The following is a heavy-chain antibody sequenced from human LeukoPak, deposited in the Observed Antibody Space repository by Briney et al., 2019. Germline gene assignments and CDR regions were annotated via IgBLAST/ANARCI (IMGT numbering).Heavy chain of an antibody. V-gene: IGHV4-38-2*02. D-gene: IGHD6-19*01. Sequence: ASETLSLTCTVSGYYISSGYYWGWIRQSPEKGLEWIGSIYHSGATYYNPSLKSRVTISVDTSKNQFSLKVTSVTAADTAVYYCARDLGMAGIAPVDYWGQGTLVTVSS. CDR2: IYHSGAT. CDR1: GYYISSGYY. CDR3: ARDLGMAGIAPVDY. J-gene: IGHJ4*02.